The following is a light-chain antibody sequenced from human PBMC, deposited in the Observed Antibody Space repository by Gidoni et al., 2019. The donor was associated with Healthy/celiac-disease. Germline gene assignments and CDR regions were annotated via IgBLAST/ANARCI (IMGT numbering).Light chain of an antibody. Sequence: SSELTQPPSVSVSPGQTASITCSGDKLRDKYASWYQQKPGQSPVLVIYQDSKRPSGIPERFSGSNSGNTATLTISGTQAMDEADYYCQAWDSSTGVFGGGTKLTVL. J-gene: IGLJ2*01. CDR3: QAWDSSTGV. V-gene: IGLV3-1*01. CDR1: KLRDKY. CDR2: QDS.